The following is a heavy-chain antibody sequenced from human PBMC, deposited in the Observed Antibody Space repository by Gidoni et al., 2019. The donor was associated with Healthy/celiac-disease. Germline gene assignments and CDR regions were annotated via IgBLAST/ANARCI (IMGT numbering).Heavy chain of an antibody. J-gene: IGHJ4*02. CDR2: ISWNSGSI. Sequence: EVQLVESGGGLVQHGRSLRLSCAASGFTFDDYAMHWVRQAPGKGLEWVSGISWNSGSIGYADSVKGRFTISRDNAKNSLYLQMNSLRAEDTALYYCAKDIGATVTTVDYWGQGTLVTVSS. V-gene: IGHV3-9*01. D-gene: IGHD4-17*01. CDR3: AKDIGATVTTVDY. CDR1: GFTFDDYA.